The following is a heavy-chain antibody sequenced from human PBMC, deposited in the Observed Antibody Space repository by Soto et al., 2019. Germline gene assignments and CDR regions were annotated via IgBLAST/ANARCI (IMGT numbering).Heavy chain of an antibody. CDR2: ISGRGGST. Sequence: PGGSLRLSCAASGFTFSSYAMSWVRQAPGKGLEWVSAISGRGGSTYYADSVKGRFTISRDNSKNTLYLQMNSLRAEDTAVYYCAKEGITMIVVVTAYFQHWGQGTLVTVSS. D-gene: IGHD3-22*01. J-gene: IGHJ1*01. CDR1: GFTFSSYA. V-gene: IGHV3-23*01. CDR3: AKEGITMIVVVTAYFQH.